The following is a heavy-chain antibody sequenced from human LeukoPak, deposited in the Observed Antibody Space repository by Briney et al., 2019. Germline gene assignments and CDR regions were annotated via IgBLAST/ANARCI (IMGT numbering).Heavy chain of an antibody. CDR2: INPNSGGT. J-gene: IGHJ6*03. Sequence: ASVKVSCKASGYTFTGYYMHWVRQAPGQALEWMGWINPNSGGTNYAQKFQGRVTMTRDTSISTAYMELSRLRSDDTAVYYCARGPSPLFSSSSDDYYYMDVWGKGTTVTVSS. CDR3: ARGPSPLFSSSSDDYYYMDV. D-gene: IGHD6-6*01. V-gene: IGHV1-2*02. CDR1: GYTFTGYY.